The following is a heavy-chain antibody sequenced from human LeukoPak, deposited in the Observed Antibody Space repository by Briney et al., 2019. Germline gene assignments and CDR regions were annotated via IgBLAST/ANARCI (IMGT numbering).Heavy chain of an antibody. Sequence: SETLSLTCSVSGASITSDYWSWIRQPPGKGLEWIGYVHHSGTTKYNPSLNSRVTISMDTSKNQFSLKLTPVTAADTAIYYCAAMTTVTMYSYFFDSWGQGTLLTVSS. CDR1: GASITSDY. CDR2: VHHSGTT. J-gene: IGHJ4*02. D-gene: IGHD4-17*01. V-gene: IGHV4-59*01. CDR3: AAMTTVTMYSYFFDS.